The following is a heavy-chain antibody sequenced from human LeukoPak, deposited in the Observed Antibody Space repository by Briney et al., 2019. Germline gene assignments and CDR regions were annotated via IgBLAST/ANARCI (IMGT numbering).Heavy chain of an antibody. CDR1: GSSISNYY. Sequence: SETLSLTCTVSGSSISNYYWGWIRQAPGKGLEWIGEINHSGSTNYNPSLKSRVTISVDTSKNQFSLKLSSVTAADTAVYYCARRFSIWGQGTLVTVSS. CDR2: INHSGST. CDR3: ARRFSI. J-gene: IGHJ4*02. D-gene: IGHD2-21*01. V-gene: IGHV4-34*01.